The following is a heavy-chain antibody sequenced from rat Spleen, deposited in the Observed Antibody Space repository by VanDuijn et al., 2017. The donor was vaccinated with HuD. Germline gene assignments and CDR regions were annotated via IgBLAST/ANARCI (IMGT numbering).Heavy chain of an antibody. CDR1: GFTFSNYY. CDR3: TRLGTVADY. V-gene: IGHV5-29*01. D-gene: IGHD1-1*01. CDR2: ISYDGSST. Sequence: EVQLVESGGGLVQPGRSMKLSCAASGFTFSNYYMAWVRQAPTKGLEWVATISYDGSSTYYRDSVKGRFTISRNNAKNTQYLQMDSLRSEDTATYYCTRLGTVADYWGQGVMVTVSS. J-gene: IGHJ2*01.